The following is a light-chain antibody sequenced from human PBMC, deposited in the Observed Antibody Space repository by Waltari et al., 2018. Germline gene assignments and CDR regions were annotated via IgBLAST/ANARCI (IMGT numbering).Light chain of an antibody. Sequence: DFVLTQSPDSLAVSLGGRATINCKYSPSVLYSYNNKNYLAWYQQKSGKAPKLLIYCGSAWEYGVPDRFSGSGSGTDVTLTISSLQAEDVAVYYCQQYYSTPYTFGQGTKLEIK. CDR2: CGS. V-gene: IGKV4-1*01. J-gene: IGKJ2*01. CDR3: QQYYSTPYT. CDR1: PSVLYSYNNKNY.